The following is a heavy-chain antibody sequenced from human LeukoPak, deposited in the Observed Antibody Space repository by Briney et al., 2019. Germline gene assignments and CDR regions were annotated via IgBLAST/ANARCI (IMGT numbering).Heavy chain of an antibody. V-gene: IGHV3-30*07. J-gene: IGHJ4*02. CDR2: ISSDGSNQ. CDR1: GFSFSTYV. CDR3: ARNQRRLDY. D-gene: IGHD1-14*01. Sequence: GTSLRLSCAASGFSFSTYVMHWVRQAPGKGLEWVAVISSDGSNQYYADSVKGRFTISRDNSKNTLFLQMDSLRAEDTAVYYCARNQRRLDYWGQGTLVTVSS.